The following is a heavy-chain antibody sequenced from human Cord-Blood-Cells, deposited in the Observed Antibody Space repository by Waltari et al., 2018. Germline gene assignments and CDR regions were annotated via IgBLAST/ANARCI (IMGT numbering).Heavy chain of an antibody. J-gene: IGHJ4*02. D-gene: IGHD2-2*02. CDR2: ISYDGSNK. V-gene: IGHV3-30*04. CDR3: ASGKGYRAG. Sequence: QVQLVESGGGVVQPGRSLRRSCAASGFTFSSDAMHWVRQAPGKGLEWVAVISYDGSNKYYADSVKGRFTISRDNSKNTLYLQMNSLRAEDTAVYYCASGKGYRAGWGQGTLVTVSS. CDR1: GFTFSSDA.